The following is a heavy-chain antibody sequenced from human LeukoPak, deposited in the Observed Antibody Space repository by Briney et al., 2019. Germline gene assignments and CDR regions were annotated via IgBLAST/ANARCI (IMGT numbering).Heavy chain of an antibody. CDR2: IKPDGGHQ. J-gene: IGHJ4*02. D-gene: IGHD2-15*01. CDR1: GLAFSDYW. V-gene: IGHV3-7*01. Sequence: GGSLRLCCAASGLAFSDYWMSWVRQAPGKGPEWVANIKPDGGHQNYVDSVKGRFTISRDNAKNSLYLQMNSLRAEDTAIYYCASTFSCCVGGSCAFWGQGTMVTVSS. CDR3: ASTFSCCVGGSCAF.